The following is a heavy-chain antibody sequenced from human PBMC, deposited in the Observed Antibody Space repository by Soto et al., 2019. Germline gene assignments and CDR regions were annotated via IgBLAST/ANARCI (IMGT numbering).Heavy chain of an antibody. CDR2: IYPGDSDT. CDR1: GSSFSSYW. V-gene: IGHV5-51*01. D-gene: IGHD2-2*03. J-gene: IGHJ3*02. CDR3: ARHGSDAFDI. Sequence: GESLKSSCKGSGSSFSSYWIGLVRQMPGTGLEWMGIIYPGDSDTRYSPSFQGQVTISAAKSISTAYLQWRTLKASETAMYYCARHGSDAFDIWGQGTMVTVSS.